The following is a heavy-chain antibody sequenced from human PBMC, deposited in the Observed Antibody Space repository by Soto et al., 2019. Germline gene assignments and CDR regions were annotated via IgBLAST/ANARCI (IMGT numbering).Heavy chain of an antibody. Sequence: LRLSCAASGFTFSSYAMHWVRQAPGKGLEWVAVISYDGSNKYYADSVKGRFTISRDNSKNTLYLQMNSLRAEDTAVYYCAREQKTVDYDILTGYYSYYYGMDVWGQGTTATVSS. V-gene: IGHV3-30-3*01. D-gene: IGHD3-9*01. CDR2: ISYDGSNK. CDR3: AREQKTVDYDILTGYYSYYYGMDV. CDR1: GFTFSSYA. J-gene: IGHJ6*02.